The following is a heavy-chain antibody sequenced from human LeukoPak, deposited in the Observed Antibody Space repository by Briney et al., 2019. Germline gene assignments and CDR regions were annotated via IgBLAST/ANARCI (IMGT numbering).Heavy chain of an antibody. CDR3: AKDDRWLQFCC. J-gene: IGHJ4*02. V-gene: IGHV3-15*01. CDR1: GLTFSNAW. D-gene: IGHD5-24*01. Sequence: GGSLRLSCAASGLTFSNAWMSWVRQAPGKGLEWVGHIKSKTDGGATDYGAPVRGRFTISRDNSRNTVYLQMNSLRAEDTAVYYCAKDDRWLQFCCWGQGTLVTVSA. CDR2: IKSKTDGGAT.